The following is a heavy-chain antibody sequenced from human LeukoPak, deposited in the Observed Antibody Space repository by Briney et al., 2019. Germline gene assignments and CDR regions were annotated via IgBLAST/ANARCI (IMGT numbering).Heavy chain of an antibody. Sequence: ASAKVSCKASGGTFRTHAITWVRQAPGQGLEWMGRIIPILGIANYAQKFQGRVTITADKSTSTAYMEVRSLRSEDTAVYYCASVFETSTNWEVFDIWGQGTMVSVSS. CDR2: IIPILGIA. CDR1: GGTFRTHA. CDR3: ASVFETSTNWEVFDI. J-gene: IGHJ3*02. V-gene: IGHV1-69*04. D-gene: IGHD5/OR15-5a*01.